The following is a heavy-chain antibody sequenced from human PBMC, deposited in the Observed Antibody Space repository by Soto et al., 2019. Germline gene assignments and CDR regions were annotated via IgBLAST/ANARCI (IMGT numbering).Heavy chain of an antibody. Sequence: SVKVSCKASGYTFTSYGISWVRQAPGQGLEWIGWISAYNGNTNYAQKLQGRVTMTTDTSTSTAYMELRSLRSDDTAVYYCARVSEYYDFWSGYYSSVYYYYYYMDVWGKGTTVTVSS. CDR2: ISAYNGNT. CDR3: ARVSEYYDFWSGYYSSVYYYYYYMDV. V-gene: IGHV1-18*01. J-gene: IGHJ6*03. CDR1: GYTFTSYG. D-gene: IGHD3-3*01.